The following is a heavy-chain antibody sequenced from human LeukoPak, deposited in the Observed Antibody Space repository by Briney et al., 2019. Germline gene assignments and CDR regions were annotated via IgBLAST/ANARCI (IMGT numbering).Heavy chain of an antibody. V-gene: IGHV3-7*05. D-gene: IGHD6-19*01. Sequence: PGGSLRLSCAASGFTFSSYWMSWGRQAPGKGLEWVANIKQDGSEKYYVDSVKGRFTISRDNAKNSLYLKMNSMRAEDTAVYYCARDHGYSSGWYADGPPDAFDIWGQGTMVTVSS. J-gene: IGHJ3*02. CDR1: GFTFSSYW. CDR2: IKQDGSEK. CDR3: ARDHGYSSGWYADGPPDAFDI.